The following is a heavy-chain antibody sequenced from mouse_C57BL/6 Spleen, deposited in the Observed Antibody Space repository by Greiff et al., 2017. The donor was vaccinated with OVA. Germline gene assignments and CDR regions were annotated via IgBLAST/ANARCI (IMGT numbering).Heavy chain of an antibody. CDR3: ARHGGITTVVAPFDY. V-gene: IGHV5-6*02. CDR1: GFTFSSYG. D-gene: IGHD1-1*01. CDR2: ISSGGSYT. J-gene: IGHJ2*01. Sequence: DVKLVESGGDLVKPGGSLKLSCAASGFTFSSYGMSWVRQTPDKRLEWVATISSGGSYTYYPDSVKGRFTISRDNAKNTLYLQMSSLKSEDTAMYYCARHGGITTVVAPFDYWGQGTTLTVSS.